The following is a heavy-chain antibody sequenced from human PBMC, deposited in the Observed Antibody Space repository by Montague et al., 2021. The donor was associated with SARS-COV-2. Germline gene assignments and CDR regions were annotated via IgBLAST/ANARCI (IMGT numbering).Heavy chain of an antibody. D-gene: IGHD6-13*01. Sequence: SETLSLTCTVSGGSISSSSYHWSWIRQPPGKGLEWIGKINHSGSTNYNPSLKSRVTISVDTSKNQFSLKLSSVTAADTAVYYCARGGYSSSWYGTHNWFDPWGQGTLVTVSS. CDR3: ARGGYSSSWYGTHNWFDP. CDR1: GGSISSSSYH. J-gene: IGHJ5*02. CDR2: INHSGST. V-gene: IGHV4-39*07.